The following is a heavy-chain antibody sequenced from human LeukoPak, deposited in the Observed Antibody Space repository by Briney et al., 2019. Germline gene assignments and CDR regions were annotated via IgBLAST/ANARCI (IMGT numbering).Heavy chain of an antibody. CDR1: GFTFSSYA. CDR2: VSASTTST. J-gene: IGHJ4*02. CDR3: AKDRDGYNPSNFDY. V-gene: IGHV3-23*01. D-gene: IGHD5-24*01. Sequence: PGGSLRLSCAASGFTFSSYAMSWVRQTPEKGLEWVSGVSASTTSTYYEDSVKGRFTISRDNSKSTLYLHMSSLRAEDTALYYCAKDRDGYNPSNFDYWGQGTLVTVSS.